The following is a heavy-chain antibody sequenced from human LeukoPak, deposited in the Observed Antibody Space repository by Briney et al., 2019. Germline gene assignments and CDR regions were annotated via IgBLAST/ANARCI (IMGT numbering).Heavy chain of an antibody. CDR2: IYYSGST. D-gene: IGHD6-19*01. J-gene: IGHJ5*02. Sequence: SETLSLTCTVSGGSISSGDYYWSWIRQPPGEGLEWIGYIYYSGSTYYNPSLKSRVTISVDTSKNQFSLKLSSVTAADTAVYYCARGAPYSSGWYEGLGWFDPWGQGTLVTVSS. CDR1: GGSISSGDYY. V-gene: IGHV4-30-4*01. CDR3: ARGAPYSSGWYEGLGWFDP.